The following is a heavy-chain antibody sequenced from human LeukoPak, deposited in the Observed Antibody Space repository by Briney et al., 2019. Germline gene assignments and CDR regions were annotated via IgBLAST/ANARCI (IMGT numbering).Heavy chain of an antibody. V-gene: IGHV3-9*03. D-gene: IGHD5-12*01. CDR3: AKGMYSGYDLEDYYFDY. Sequence: GRSLRLSCAASGFTFDDYAMHWVRQAPGKGLEWVSGISWNSGSIGYADSVKGQFTISRDNAKNSLYLQMNSLRAEDMALYYCAKGMYSGYDLEDYYFDYWGQGTLVTVSS. J-gene: IGHJ4*02. CDR1: GFTFDDYA. CDR2: ISWNSGSI.